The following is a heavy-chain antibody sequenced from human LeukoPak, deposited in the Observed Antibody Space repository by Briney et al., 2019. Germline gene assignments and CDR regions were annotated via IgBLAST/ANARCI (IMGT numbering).Heavy chain of an antibody. CDR3: AGMRITTPTVRTLDY. CDR1: GGSMSTYY. J-gene: IGHJ4*02. V-gene: IGHV4-59*01. Sequence: PSETLSLTCTVSGGSMSTYYWTWIRQPPGKGLEWIGFIYYTGSTNYNPSLKSRVTISVDTSKNQFSLKLSSVTAADTTVYYCAGMRITTPTVRTLDYWGQGTLVTVSS. CDR2: IYYTGST. D-gene: IGHD1-14*01.